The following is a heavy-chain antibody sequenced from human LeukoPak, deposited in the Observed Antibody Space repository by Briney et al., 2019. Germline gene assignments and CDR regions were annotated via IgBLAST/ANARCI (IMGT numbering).Heavy chain of an antibody. J-gene: IGHJ4*02. CDR2: ISAYNGNT. CDR3: ARDSVRIPRAGYCSGGTCYPYY. Sequence: ASVKVSCKASGYTFTSYGISWVRQAPGQGLEWMGWISAYNGNTNYAQKLQGRVTMTTDTSTSTAYMELRSLRSDDTAVYYCARDSVRIPRAGYCSGGTCYPYYWGQGTLVTVSS. D-gene: IGHD2-15*01. CDR1: GYTFTSYG. V-gene: IGHV1-18*01.